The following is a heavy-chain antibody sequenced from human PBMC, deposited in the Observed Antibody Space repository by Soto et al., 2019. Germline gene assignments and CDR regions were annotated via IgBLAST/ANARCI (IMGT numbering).Heavy chain of an antibody. J-gene: IGHJ6*02. CDR1: GYTFNSYD. CDR2: IGAYTGNT. Sequence: QAQLVQPGAEVKKPGASVKVSCKVYGYTFNSYDFTWVRQAPGQGLEWMGWIGAYTGNTNYAEKFQGRVSLTIDASTSTAYMELRSLTADDTARYYCARNTIYGLDLWGQGTMVTVSS. CDR3: ARNTIYGLDL. V-gene: IGHV1-18*01. D-gene: IGHD2-2*01.